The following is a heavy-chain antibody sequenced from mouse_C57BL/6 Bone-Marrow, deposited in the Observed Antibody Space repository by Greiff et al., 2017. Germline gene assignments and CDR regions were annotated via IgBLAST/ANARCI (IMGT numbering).Heavy chain of an antibody. CDR3: ANYRCYFDV. CDR1: GYTFTSYW. V-gene: IGHV1-55*01. CDR2: IYPGSGST. J-gene: IGHJ1*03. Sequence: QVHVKQPGAELVKPGASVKMSCKASGYTFTSYWITWVKQRPGQGLEWIGDIYPGSGSTNYNEKFKSKATLTVDTSSSPAYMQLSSLTSEDSAVYYCANYRCYFDVWGTGTTVTVSS. D-gene: IGHD1-1*01.